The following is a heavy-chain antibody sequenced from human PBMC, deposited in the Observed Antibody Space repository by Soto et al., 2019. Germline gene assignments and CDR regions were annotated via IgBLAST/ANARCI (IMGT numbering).Heavy chain of an antibody. D-gene: IGHD3-22*01. Sequence: PGGSLRLSCAASGFTFSSYSMNWVRQAPGKGLEWVSSISSSSSYIYYADSVKGRFTISRDNAKNSLYLQMNSLRAEDTAVYYCARALGYYGSSGYYYEGPWFDPWGQGTLVTVSS. CDR2: ISSSSSYI. J-gene: IGHJ5*02. V-gene: IGHV3-21*04. CDR1: GFTFSSYS. CDR3: ARALGYYGSSGYYYEGPWFDP.